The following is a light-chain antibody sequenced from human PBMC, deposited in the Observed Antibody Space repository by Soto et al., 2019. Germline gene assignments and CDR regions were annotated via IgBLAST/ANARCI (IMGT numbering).Light chain of an antibody. V-gene: IGLV2-11*01. J-gene: IGLJ1*01. Sequence: QSVLTQPRSVSGSPAQSVTISCTGTSSDVGGYNYVSWYQQHPGKAPKLMIYDVSKRPSGVPDRFSGSKSGNTASLTISGLQAEDEADYYCCSYAGSYIVFGTGTKVTVL. CDR3: CSYAGSYIV. CDR1: SSDVGGYNY. CDR2: DVS.